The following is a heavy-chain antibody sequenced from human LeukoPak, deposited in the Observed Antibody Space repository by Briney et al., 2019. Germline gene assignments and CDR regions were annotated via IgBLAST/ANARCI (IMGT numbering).Heavy chain of an antibody. CDR2: ISGSGGST. CDR3: AKAEDYDYVWGSYRYTWGYFDY. J-gene: IGHJ4*02. Sequence: GGSLRLSCAASGFTFSSYAMSRVRQAPGKGLEWVSAISGSGGSTYYADSVKGRFTISRDNSKNTLYLQMNSLRAEDTAVYYCAKAEDYDYVWGSYRYTWGYFDYWGQGTLVTVSS. CDR1: GFTFSSYA. D-gene: IGHD3-16*02. V-gene: IGHV3-23*01.